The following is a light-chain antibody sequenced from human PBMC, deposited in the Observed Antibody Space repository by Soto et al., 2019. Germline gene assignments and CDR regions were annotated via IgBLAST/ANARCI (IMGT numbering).Light chain of an antibody. CDR2: DVT. V-gene: IGLV2-11*01. CDR1: SSDVGGYKY. Sequence: QSVLTQPRSVSGSPGQSVTISCTGTSSDVGGYKYVSWYQHHPGKAPKLLIYDVTEQPSGVPDRFSGSKSGYTASLTISGLQAEDEADYYCCSYGGSLYVFGTGTRSPS. J-gene: IGLJ1*01. CDR3: CSYGGSLYV.